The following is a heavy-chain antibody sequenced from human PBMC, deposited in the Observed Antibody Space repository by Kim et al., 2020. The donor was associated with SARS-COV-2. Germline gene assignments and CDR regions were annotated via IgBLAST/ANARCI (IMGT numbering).Heavy chain of an antibody. CDR1: GFTFSSYS. CDR3: ARDDTVRPASIRDYDFWSGYCRIDY. V-gene: IGHV3-21*01. Sequence: GGSLRLSCAASGFTFSSYSMNWVRQAPGKGLEWVSSISSSSSYIYYADSVKGRFTISRDNAKNSLYLQMNSLRAEDTAVYYCARDDTVRPASIRDYDFWSGYCRIDYWGQGTLVTVSS. CDR2: ISSSSSYI. D-gene: IGHD3-3*01. J-gene: IGHJ4*02.